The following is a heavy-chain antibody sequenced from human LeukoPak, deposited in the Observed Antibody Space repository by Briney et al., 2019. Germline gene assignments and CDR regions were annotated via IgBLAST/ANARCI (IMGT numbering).Heavy chain of an antibody. J-gene: IGHJ4*02. CDR1: GGSFSGYY. V-gene: IGHV4-34*01. D-gene: IGHD2-15*01. Sequence: SETLSLTCAVYGGSFSGYYWSWIRQPPGKGLEWIGEINHSGSTNYNPSLKSRVTISVDTSKNQFSLKLSSVTAADTAVYYCARSVPYRACCSGGSCYQRYFDYWGQGTLVTVSS. CDR3: ARSVPYRACCSGGSCYQRYFDY. CDR2: INHSGST.